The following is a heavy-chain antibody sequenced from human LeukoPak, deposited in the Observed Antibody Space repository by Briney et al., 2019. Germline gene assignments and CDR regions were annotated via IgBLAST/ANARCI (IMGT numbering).Heavy chain of an antibody. CDR1: GGSISSSSYY. V-gene: IGHV4-39*01. J-gene: IGHJ3*02. D-gene: IGHD3-22*01. CDR3: ASLSGYYAGAFDI. CDR2: IYYSGST. Sequence: SETLSLTCGVSGGSISSSSYYWGWIRQPPGKGLEWIGSIYYSGSTYYNPSLKSRVTISVDTSKNQFSLKLSYVTAADTAVYYCASLSGYYAGAFDIWRPGTMVTVSS.